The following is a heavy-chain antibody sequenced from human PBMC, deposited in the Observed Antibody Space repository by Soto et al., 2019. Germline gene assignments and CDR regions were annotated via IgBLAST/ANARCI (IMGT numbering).Heavy chain of an antibody. CDR2: ISAYNGNT. V-gene: IGHV1-18*01. CDR1: GYTFTSYG. CDR3: ARYQLRYFDPLDWSSSGMDG. D-gene: IGHD3-9*01. J-gene: IGHJ6*02. Sequence: QVQLVQSGAEVKKPGASVKVSCKASGYTFTSYGISWVRQAPGQGLEWMGWISAYNGNTNYAQKLQGRVTMTTDTSTSTAYLELRSLRSYDTAVYYCARYQLRYFDPLDWSSSGMDGWGRGTTVTVSS.